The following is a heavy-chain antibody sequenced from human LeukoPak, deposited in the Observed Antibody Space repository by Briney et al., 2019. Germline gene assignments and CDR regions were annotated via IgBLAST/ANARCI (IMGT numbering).Heavy chain of an antibody. CDR3: AKGRYSSSWYLDGFDI. J-gene: IGHJ3*02. CDR1: GFPFSSYA. Sequence: GGSLRLSCAAPGFPFSSYAMSWVRKAPGKGLNWVPAISGSGSSTYYADSVKGRFTISRDNSKNTLSLQMNSLRAEDTAVYYCAKGRYSSSWYLDGFDIWGQGTMVTVSS. V-gene: IGHV3-23*01. CDR2: ISGSGSST. D-gene: IGHD6-13*01.